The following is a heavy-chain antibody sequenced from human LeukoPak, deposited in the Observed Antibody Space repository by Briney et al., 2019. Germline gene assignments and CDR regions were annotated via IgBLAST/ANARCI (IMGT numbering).Heavy chain of an antibody. CDR2: IYHSGST. CDR3: ARQAGYFDWLDY. CDR1: GYSISSGYY. J-gene: IGHJ4*02. Sequence: SETLSLTCAASGYSISSGYYWGWIRQPPGKGLEWIGSIYHSGSTYYNPSLKSRVTISVDTSKNQFSLKLSSVPAADTAVYYCARQAGYFDWLDYWGQGTLVTVSS. D-gene: IGHD3-9*01. V-gene: IGHV4-38-2*01.